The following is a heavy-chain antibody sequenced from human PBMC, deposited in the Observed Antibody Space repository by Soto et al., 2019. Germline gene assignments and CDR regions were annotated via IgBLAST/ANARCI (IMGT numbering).Heavy chain of an antibody. J-gene: IGHJ3*02. Sequence: GGSLRLSCAASGFTFSTYAMSWVRQAPGKGLEWVSAISASGESIYSADSVKGRFTISRDNSMNALYLQMSSLRIEDTAVYCCAHPRGYGVFDAYDIWGQGTMVTVSS. CDR3: AHPRGYGVFDAYDI. CDR2: ISASGESI. D-gene: IGHD4-17*01. V-gene: IGHV3-23*01. CDR1: GFTFSTYA.